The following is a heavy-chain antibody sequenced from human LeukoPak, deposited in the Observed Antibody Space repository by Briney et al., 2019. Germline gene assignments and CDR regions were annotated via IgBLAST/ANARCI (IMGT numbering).Heavy chain of an antibody. J-gene: IGHJ3*02. CDR2: ISGSGGST. D-gene: IGHD5-18*01. V-gene: IGHV3-23*01. CDR1: GFTFSSYA. CDR3: ADTAMVNDAFDI. Sequence: GGSLRLSCAASGFTFSSYAMSWVRQAPGKGLEWVSAISGSGGSTYYVDSVKGRFTISRDNSKNTLYLQMNSLRAEDTAVYYCADTAMVNDAFDIWGQGTMVTVSS.